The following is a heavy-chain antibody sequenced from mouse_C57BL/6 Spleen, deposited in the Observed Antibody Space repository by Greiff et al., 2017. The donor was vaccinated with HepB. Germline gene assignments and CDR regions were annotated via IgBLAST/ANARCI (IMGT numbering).Heavy chain of an antibody. Sequence: QVQLQQPGAELVRPGTSVKLSCKASGYTFTSYWMHWVKQRPGQGLEWIGVIDPSDSYTNYNQKFKGKATLTVDTSSSTAYMQLSSLTSEDSAVYYCARWGSNYVHYFDYWGQGTTLTVSS. D-gene: IGHD2-5*01. J-gene: IGHJ2*01. CDR3: ARWGSNYVHYFDY. CDR1: GYTFTSYW. CDR2: IDPSDSYT. V-gene: IGHV1-59*01.